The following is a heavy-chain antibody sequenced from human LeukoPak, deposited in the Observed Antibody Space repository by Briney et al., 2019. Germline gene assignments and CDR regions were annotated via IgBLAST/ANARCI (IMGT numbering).Heavy chain of an antibody. Sequence: GGSLRLSCAASGFIFSHYGMHWVRQAPGKGLEWVAVIWSDGSNRFYAGSVKGRFTISRGNAQNTVFLQINSLRAEDTAMYYCARDAQRGFDYSNSLRYWGQGTLVTVPS. CDR2: IWSDGSNR. CDR3: ARDAQRGFDYSNSLRY. CDR1: GFIFSHYG. V-gene: IGHV3-33*01. J-gene: IGHJ4*01. D-gene: IGHD4-11*01.